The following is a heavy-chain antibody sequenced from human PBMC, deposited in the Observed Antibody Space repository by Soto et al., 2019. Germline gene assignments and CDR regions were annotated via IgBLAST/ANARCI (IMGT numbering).Heavy chain of an antibody. CDR3: TRDLNGDWNYGES. CDR2: IKQDGSEK. D-gene: IGHD1-7*01. Sequence: VGSLRLFCAASGFFFSSYWMSWVRQAPGRGLEWVANIKQDGSEKYYLDSVKGRFTISRDNAKTSLYLLMNSLRAEDTAVYCCTRDLNGDWNYGESWGQGTLVTVS. CDR1: GFFFSSYW. J-gene: IGHJ5*02. V-gene: IGHV3-7*03.